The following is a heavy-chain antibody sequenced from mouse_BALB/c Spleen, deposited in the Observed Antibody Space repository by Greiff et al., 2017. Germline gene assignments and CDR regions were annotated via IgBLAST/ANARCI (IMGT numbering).Heavy chain of an antibody. CDR2: INPYNGGT. D-gene: IGHD2-1*01. CDR1: GYSFTGYT. CDR3: AREYGNYREYFDV. V-gene: IGHV1-18*01. J-gene: IGHJ1*01. Sequence: VQLKESGPELVKPGASMKISCKASGYSFTGYTMNWVKQSHGKNLEWIGLINPYNGGTSYNQKFKGKATLTVDKSSSTAYMELLSLTSEDSAVYYCAREYGNYREYFDVWGAGTTVTVSS.